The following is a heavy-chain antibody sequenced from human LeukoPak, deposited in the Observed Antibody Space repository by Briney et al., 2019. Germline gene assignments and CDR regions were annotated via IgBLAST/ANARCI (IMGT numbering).Heavy chain of an antibody. D-gene: IGHD3-16*01. Sequence: GVSLRLSCAASGFTFSSYWMNWARQAPGKGLEWVASINHNGNVNYYVDSVKGRFTISRDNAKTSLYLQMTNLRAEDTAVYFFARGGGLDVWGQGATVTVSS. CDR2: INHNGNVN. V-gene: IGHV3-7*03. J-gene: IGHJ6*02. CDR3: ARGGGLDV. CDR1: GFTFSSYW.